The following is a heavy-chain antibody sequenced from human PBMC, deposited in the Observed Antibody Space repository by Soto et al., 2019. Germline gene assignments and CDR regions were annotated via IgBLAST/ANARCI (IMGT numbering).Heavy chain of an antibody. CDR2: ISYDGSNK. D-gene: IGHD3-3*01. V-gene: IGHV3-30*18. J-gene: IGHJ6*02. CDR1: GFTFSSSG. CDR3: AKDRQADFWRLPSPMDV. Sequence: GGSLRLSCAASGFTFSSSGIHWFRQVPGKGLEWVAVISYDGSNKFYIDSVKGRFTVSRDNSKNTLYLQMSSLRAEDTAVYYCAKDRQADFWRLPSPMDVWGQGTTVTVSS.